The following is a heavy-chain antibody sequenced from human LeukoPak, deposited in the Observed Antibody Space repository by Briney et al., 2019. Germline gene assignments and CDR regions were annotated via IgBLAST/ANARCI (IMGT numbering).Heavy chain of an antibody. CDR2: ISYDGSNK. V-gene: IGHV3-30-3*01. Sequence: PGRSLRLSCAASGFTFSSYAMHWVRQAPGKGLEWVAVISYDGSNKYYADSVKGRFTISRDNSKNTLYLQMNSLRAEDTAVYYCARLDYSNYDTYAFDYWGQGTLVTVSS. CDR1: GFTFSSYA. CDR3: ARLDYSNYDTYAFDY. D-gene: IGHD4-11*01. J-gene: IGHJ4*02.